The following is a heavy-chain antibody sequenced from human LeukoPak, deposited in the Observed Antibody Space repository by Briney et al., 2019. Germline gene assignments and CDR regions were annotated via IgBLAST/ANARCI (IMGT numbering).Heavy chain of an antibody. CDR1: GFTVSSNY. CDR3: ARGSTEFDY. V-gene: IGHV3-53*01. J-gene: IGHJ4*02. Sequence: GGSLRLSCAASGFTVSSNYMNWVRQAPGKGLEWVSVIYSGGSTDYADSMKGRFTISRDNSKNTLYLQMNSLRAEDMVVYYCARGSTEFDYWGQRTLVTVSS. CDR2: IYSGGST.